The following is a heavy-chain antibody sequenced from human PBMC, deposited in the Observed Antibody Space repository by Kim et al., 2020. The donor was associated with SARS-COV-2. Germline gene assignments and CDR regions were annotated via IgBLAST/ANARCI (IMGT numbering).Heavy chain of an antibody. CDR3: ARGTGGLRYFDWFTHYYYGMDV. CDR2: INHSGST. J-gene: IGHJ6*02. Sequence: SETLSLTCAVYGGSFSGYYWSWIRQPPGKGLEWIGEINHSGSTNYNPSLKSRVTISVDTSKNQFSLKLSSVTAADTAVYYCARGTGGLRYFDWFTHYYYGMDVWGQGTTVTVSS. D-gene: IGHD3-9*01. CDR1: GGSFSGYY. V-gene: IGHV4-34*01.